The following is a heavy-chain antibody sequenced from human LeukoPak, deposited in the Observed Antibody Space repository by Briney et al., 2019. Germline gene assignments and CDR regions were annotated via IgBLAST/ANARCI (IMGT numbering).Heavy chain of an antibody. Sequence: ASVKVSCKTSGYTFTSYYMHWVRQAPGQGLEWMGIINPSGGSTSYAQKFQGRVTMTRDTSTSTVYMELSSLRSEDTAVYYCARDPDSSGYYGYFQHWGQGTLVTVSS. D-gene: IGHD3-22*01. CDR3: ARDPDSSGYYGYFQH. V-gene: IGHV1-46*01. CDR2: INPSGGST. J-gene: IGHJ1*01. CDR1: GYTFTSYY.